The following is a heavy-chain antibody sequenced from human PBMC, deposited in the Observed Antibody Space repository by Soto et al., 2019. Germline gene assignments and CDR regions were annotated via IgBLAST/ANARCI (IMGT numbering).Heavy chain of an antibody. V-gene: IGHV4-61*01. CDR3: AGYSYGNFDY. Sequence: SETLSLTCTVSGGSVSSGSYYWSWIRQPPGKRLEWIGYIYYSGSTNYNPSLKSRVTISVDTSKKQFSLKLSSVTAADTAVYYCAGYSYGNFDYWGQGTLLTVSS. CDR2: IYYSGST. D-gene: IGHD5-18*01. J-gene: IGHJ4*02. CDR1: GGSVSSGSYY.